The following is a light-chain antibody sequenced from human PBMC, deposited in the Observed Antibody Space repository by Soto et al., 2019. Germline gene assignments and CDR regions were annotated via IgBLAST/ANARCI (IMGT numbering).Light chain of an antibody. V-gene: IGKV3-15*01. J-gene: IGKJ2*01. CDR1: QSVSSN. CDR3: QQYNNWPPLMYT. CDR2: GAS. Sequence: EIVMTQSPATLSVSPGDRATLSCRASQSVSSNLAWYRQKPGQAPSLLIYGASTRAAGIPARFSGSGSGTEFTLTISTLQSEDFAVYYCQQYNNWPPLMYTFGQGTKLEIK.